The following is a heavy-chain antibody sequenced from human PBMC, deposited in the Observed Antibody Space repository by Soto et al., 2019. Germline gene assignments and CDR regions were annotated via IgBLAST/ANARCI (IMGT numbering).Heavy chain of an antibody. Sequence: QVQLVESGGGVVQPGRSLRLSCAASGFTFSSYGMHWVRQAPGKGLEWVAVISYDGSNKYYADSVKGRFTISRDNSKNTLYLQMNSPRAEDTAVYYCAKVDYDILTGYYDYYYGMDVWGQGTTVTVSS. CDR3: AKVDYDILTGYYDYYYGMDV. CDR2: ISYDGSNK. V-gene: IGHV3-30*18. CDR1: GFTFSSYG. J-gene: IGHJ6*02. D-gene: IGHD3-9*01.